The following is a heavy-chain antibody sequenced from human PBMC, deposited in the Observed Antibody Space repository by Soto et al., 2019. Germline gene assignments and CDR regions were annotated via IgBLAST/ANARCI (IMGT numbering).Heavy chain of an antibody. D-gene: IGHD3-10*01. CDR2: FIAMLGTP. CDR3: ARGSMANFDY. Sequence: PVKACWKAPRGPFGRPGLAWVRQAPGQGLEWMGGFIAMLGTPTYAKKVQGRATISAAESLTSSYLELRSLRSEDTRAYFCARGSMANFDYWRQGTVDTVSS. CDR1: RGPFGRPG. V-gene: IGHV1-69*13. J-gene: IGHJ4*02.